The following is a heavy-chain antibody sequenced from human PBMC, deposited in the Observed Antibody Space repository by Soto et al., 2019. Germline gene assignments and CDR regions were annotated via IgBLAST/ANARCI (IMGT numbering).Heavy chain of an antibody. Sequence: SVKVSCKASGCTFSSYAISWVRQAPGQGLEWMGGIIPIFGTANYAQKFQGRVTITADESTSTAYMELSSLRSEDTAVYYCARDPGFWSGYPLDNYYYYYGMDVWGQGTTVTVSS. CDR2: IIPIFGTA. D-gene: IGHD3-3*01. J-gene: IGHJ6*02. CDR3: ARDPGFWSGYPLDNYYYYYGMDV. CDR1: GCTFSSYA. V-gene: IGHV1-69*13.